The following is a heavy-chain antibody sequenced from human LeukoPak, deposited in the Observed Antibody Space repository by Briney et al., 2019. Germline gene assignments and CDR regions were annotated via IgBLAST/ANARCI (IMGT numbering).Heavy chain of an antibody. CDR3: ARDGGYCSSTSCYRDYYYYYGMDV. D-gene: IGHD2-2*02. CDR1: GFTFSSYS. CDR2: ISSSSSYI. J-gene: IGHJ6*02. V-gene: IGHV3-21*01. Sequence: PGGSLRLSCAASGFTFSSYSMNWVRQAPGKGLEWVSSISSSSSYIYYADSVKGRFTISRDNAKNSLYLQMNSLRAEDTAVYYCARDGGYCSSTSCYRDYYYYYGMDVWGQGTTVTVSS.